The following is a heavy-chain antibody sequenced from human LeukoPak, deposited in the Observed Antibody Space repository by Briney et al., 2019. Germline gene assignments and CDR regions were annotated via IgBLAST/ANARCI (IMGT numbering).Heavy chain of an antibody. Sequence: GGSLRLSCAASGFTFSSYWMHWVRQAPGKGLVWVSRINSDGSSTSYADSVKGRFTISRDNAKNTLYLQMNSLRAEDTAVYYCARDPPPPGYRSSTSCYDLGYWGQGTLVTVSS. D-gene: IGHD2-2*01. CDR1: GFTFSSYW. CDR2: INSDGSST. J-gene: IGHJ4*02. V-gene: IGHV3-74*01. CDR3: ARDPPPPGYRSSTSCYDLGY.